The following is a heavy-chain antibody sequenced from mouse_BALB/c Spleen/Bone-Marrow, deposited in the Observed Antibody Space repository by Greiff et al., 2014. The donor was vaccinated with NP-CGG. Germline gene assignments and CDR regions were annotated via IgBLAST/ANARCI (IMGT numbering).Heavy chain of an antibody. Sequence: VQLVESGPGLVAPSQSLSITCTVSGFSLTSYDINWIRQSPGKGLEWLGVIWTGGGPNYNSAFMSRLSISKDNSKSQFFLKMNSLQTADTAIYFCVRGYYYGSSPFDYWGQGTTLTVSS. J-gene: IGHJ2*01. CDR3: VRGYYYGSSPFDY. CDR2: IWTGGGP. V-gene: IGHV2-9-2*01. CDR1: GFSLTSYD. D-gene: IGHD1-1*01.